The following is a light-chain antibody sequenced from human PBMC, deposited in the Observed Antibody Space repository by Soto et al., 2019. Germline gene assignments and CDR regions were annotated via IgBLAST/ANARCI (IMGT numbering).Light chain of an antibody. J-gene: IGKJ1*01. Sequence: EVVMTQSPATPSVSPGERATLSCRASQSIYNEVAWYQQKPGQAHRLLIYGESSWATGIPDRFSGSGSGTDFTLTISRLEPEDFAVYYCQKYGSSPWTFGQGTKVDIK. V-gene: IGKV3-20*01. CDR3: QKYGSSPWT. CDR2: GES. CDR1: QSIYNE.